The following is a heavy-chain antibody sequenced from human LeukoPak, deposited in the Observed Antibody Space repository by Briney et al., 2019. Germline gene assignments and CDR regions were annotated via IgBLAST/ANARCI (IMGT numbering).Heavy chain of an antibody. CDR1: GYTFTSYG. Sequence: ASVKVSCKASGYTFTSYGISWVRQAPGQGLEWMGWISAYNGNTNYAQKLQGRVTMTTDTSTSTAYMELRSLRSDDTAVYYCARGPSTYDFWSGSDYWGQGTLVTVSS. D-gene: IGHD3-3*01. V-gene: IGHV1-18*01. J-gene: IGHJ4*02. CDR2: ISAYNGNT. CDR3: ARGPSTYDFWSGSDY.